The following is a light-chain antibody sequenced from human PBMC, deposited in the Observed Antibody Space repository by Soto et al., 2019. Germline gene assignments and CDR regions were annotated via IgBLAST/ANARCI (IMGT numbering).Light chain of an antibody. J-gene: IGLJ1*01. CDR1: SSDVGGYKY. CDR2: EVN. V-gene: IGLV2-14*01. Sequence: QSALTQPASGSGSPGQSITISCTGTSSDVGGYKYVSWYQQHPGKAPKLMIYEVNNRPSGVSNRFSGSKSGNTASLTISGLQAEDEADYYCSSYTSSTTLYVFGTGTKLTVL. CDR3: SSYTSSTTLYV.